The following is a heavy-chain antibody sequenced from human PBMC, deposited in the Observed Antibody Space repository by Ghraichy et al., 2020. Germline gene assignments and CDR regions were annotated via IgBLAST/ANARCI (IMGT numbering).Heavy chain of an antibody. V-gene: IGHV3-23*01. CDR3: AKDRGWGSTTVTAGPDY. Sequence: GGSLRLSCAASGFTFSSYAMSWVRQAPGKGLEWVSAISGSGGSTYYADSVKGRFTISRDNSKNTLYLQMNSLRAEDTAVYYCAKDRGWGSTTVTAGPDYWGQGTLVTVSS. CDR2: ISGSGGST. J-gene: IGHJ4*02. CDR1: GFTFSSYA. D-gene: IGHD4-17*01.